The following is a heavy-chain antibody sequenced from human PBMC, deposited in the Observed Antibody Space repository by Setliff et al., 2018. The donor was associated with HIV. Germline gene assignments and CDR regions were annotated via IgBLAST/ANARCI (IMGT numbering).Heavy chain of an antibody. CDR2: VNHSRRS. CDR3: ARVRSYGDYVYYYYMDV. D-gene: IGHD4-17*01. Sequence: SETLSLTCTVPGGSISGHYWSWLRQPPGKGLEWIGEVNHSRRSNYNPSLKSRVAISVDMSKNQFSLKLRSVTAADTAVYYCARVRSYGDYVYYYYMDVWGKGTTVTVS. CDR1: GGSISGHY. J-gene: IGHJ6*03. V-gene: IGHV4-34*01.